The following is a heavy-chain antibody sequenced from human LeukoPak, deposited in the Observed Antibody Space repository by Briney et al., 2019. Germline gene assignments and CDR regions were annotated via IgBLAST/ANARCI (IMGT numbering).Heavy chain of an antibody. CDR1: GGSISSSSYY. Sequence: SETLSLTCTVSGGSISSSSYYWGWIRQPPGKGLEWIGSIYYSGSTYYNPSLKSRVTISVDTSKNQFSLKLSSVTAADTAVYYCARVDKPFYYYYYMDVWGKGTTVTVSS. D-gene: IGHD3-22*01. CDR2: IYYSGST. CDR3: ARVDKPFYYYYYMDV. V-gene: IGHV4-39*07. J-gene: IGHJ6*03.